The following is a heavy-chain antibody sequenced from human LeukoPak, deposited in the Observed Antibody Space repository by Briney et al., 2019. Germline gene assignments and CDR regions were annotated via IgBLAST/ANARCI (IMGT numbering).Heavy chain of an antibody. CDR3: AKSYDFWSGYAADY. CDR1: GFTFSSYA. V-gene: IGHV3-23*01. D-gene: IGHD3-3*01. CDR2: ISGSGGST. Sequence: GGSLRLSCAASGFTFSSYAMSWVRQAPGKGLEWVSAISGSGGSTYYADSVKGRFTISRDNSKNTLYLQMNSLRAEDTAVYYCAKSYDFWSGYAADYWGPGTLVTVSS. J-gene: IGHJ4*02.